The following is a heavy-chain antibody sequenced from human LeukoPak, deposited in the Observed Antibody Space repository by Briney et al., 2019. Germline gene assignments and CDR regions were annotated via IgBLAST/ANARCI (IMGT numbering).Heavy chain of an antibody. V-gene: IGHV4-39*01. CDR2: IFYSGSP. CDR1: GGSISSSDYR. J-gene: IGHJ3*02. D-gene: IGHD6-25*01. Sequence: SETLSLTCTVSGGSISSSDYRWGWIRQPPGKGLEWIGSIFYSGSPLYNPSLKSRVAISVDTSRNQFSLMLSSVTAADTAVYYCARHSGRGNAFDIWGQGTRVTVSS. CDR3: ARHSGRGNAFDI.